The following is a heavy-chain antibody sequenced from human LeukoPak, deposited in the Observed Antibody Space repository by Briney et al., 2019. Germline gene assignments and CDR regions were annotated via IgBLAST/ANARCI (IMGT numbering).Heavy chain of an antibody. V-gene: IGHV3-30*14. CDR1: GFTFSNYA. CDR2: ISYDGSTK. CDR3: ARGDGYNFFDY. D-gene: IGHD5-24*01. J-gene: IGHJ4*02. Sequence: PGGSLRLSCAASGFTFSNYAMHWVRQAPGKGLEWVAFISYDGSTKYYADSVKGRFTISRDNSENTLYLQMKSLRAEDTAVYYCARGDGYNFFDYWGQGTLVTVSS.